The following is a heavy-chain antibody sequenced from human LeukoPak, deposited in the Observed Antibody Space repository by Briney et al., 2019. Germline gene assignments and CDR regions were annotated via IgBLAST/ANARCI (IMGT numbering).Heavy chain of an antibody. J-gene: IGHJ4*02. V-gene: IGHV1-69*13. CDR1: GYTFTSYY. D-gene: IGHD5-24*01. CDR2: IIPIFGTA. Sequence: SVKVSCKASGYTFTSYYMHWVRQAPGQGLEWMGGIIPIFGTANYAQKFQGRVTITADESTSTAYMELSSLRSEDTAVYYCASGDGYNAPFDYWGQGTLVTVSS. CDR3: ASGDGYNAPFDY.